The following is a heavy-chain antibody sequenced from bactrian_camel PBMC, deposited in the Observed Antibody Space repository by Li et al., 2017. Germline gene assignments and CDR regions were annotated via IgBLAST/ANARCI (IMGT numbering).Heavy chain of an antibody. V-gene: IGHV3S1*01. CDR2: INTDGDTT. J-gene: IGHJ4*01. CDR1: GFTFSYYW. Sequence: VQLVESGGGLVQPGGSLRLSCATSGFTFSYYWMYWVRQAPKKGLEWVSTINTDGDTTNYSDSVKGRFTISRDNAKNTLYLQMNSLQVEDTAVYYCVRESHDGGSWSAQHLNSDYWGQGTQVTVS. D-gene: IGHD6*01. CDR3: VRESHDGGSWSAQHLNSDY.